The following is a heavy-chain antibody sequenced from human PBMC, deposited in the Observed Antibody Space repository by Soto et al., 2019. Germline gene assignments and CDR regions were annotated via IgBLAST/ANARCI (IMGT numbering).Heavy chain of an antibody. J-gene: IGHJ6*02. CDR1: GFTFSSYS. CDR3: ARYGMGNSSRYYTYYYYYGMDV. Sequence: GALRLSCAASGFTFSSYSMNWVRQAPGKGLEWVSYISSSSSTIYYADSVKGRFTISRDNAKNSLYLQMNSLRDEDTAVYYCARYGMGNSSRYYTYYYYYGMDVWGQGTTVTVSS. D-gene: IGHD3-22*01. V-gene: IGHV3-48*02. CDR2: ISSSSSTI.